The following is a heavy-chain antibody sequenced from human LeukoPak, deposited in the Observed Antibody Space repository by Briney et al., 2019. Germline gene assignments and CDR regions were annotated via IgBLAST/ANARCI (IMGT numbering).Heavy chain of an antibody. CDR2: ISDRGDRM. D-gene: IGHD1/OR15-1a*01. J-gene: IGHJ4*02. CDR3: AKDLGSRGLGTTLIN. Sequence: GGSLRLSCVASGFTFSDYAMTWFRRAPGKGLGCVSGISDRGDRMDYADSVKGRFTISRDNSKNTLYLQIHSLKVEDTAIYFCAKDLGSRGLGTTLINWGQGTLVTVSS. CDR1: GFTFSDYA. V-gene: IGHV3-23*01.